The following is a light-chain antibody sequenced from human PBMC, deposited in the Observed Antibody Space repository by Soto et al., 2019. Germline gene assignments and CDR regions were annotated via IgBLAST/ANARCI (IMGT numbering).Light chain of an antibody. V-gene: IGKV1-5*01. CDR3: QQYGDWPPET. Sequence: DIQMTQSPSTLSASVGDRVTITCRASQSISSWLAWYQQKPGKAPKLLIYDASSLESGVPSRFSGSGSGTEFTLTISSLQPEDVAVYYCQQYGDWPPETFGQGTKLEI. J-gene: IGKJ2*01. CDR2: DAS. CDR1: QSISSW.